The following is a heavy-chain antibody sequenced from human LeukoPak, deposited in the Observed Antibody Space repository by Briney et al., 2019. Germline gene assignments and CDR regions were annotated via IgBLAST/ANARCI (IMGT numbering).Heavy chain of an antibody. J-gene: IGHJ5*02. CDR1: GGSIISYY. V-gene: IGHV4-59*01. Sequence: SERLSHTCTVSGGSIISYYWSWMRQPPGKGVEWSGYIYYSGSTNYTPSLKSRVTISVDTSKNQFSLKLSSVTAADTAVYYCARFKRSHYTPSNPIDNWFAPWGQGTLVTVSS. D-gene: IGHD3-10*01. CDR3: ARFKRSHYTPSNPIDNWFAP. CDR2: IYYSGST.